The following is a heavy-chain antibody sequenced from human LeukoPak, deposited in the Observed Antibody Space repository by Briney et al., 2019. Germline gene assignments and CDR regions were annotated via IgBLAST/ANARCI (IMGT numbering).Heavy chain of an antibody. V-gene: IGHV3-9*01. CDR2: LSGNSGSI. CDR1: GFSFDDYA. D-gene: IGHD6-19*01. CDR3: VKEMYSSGWSFDY. Sequence: GRSLRLSCAASGFSFDDYAMHWVRQVPGKGLDWASGLSGNSGSIGYADSVKGRFTISRDNAKNSLYLQMNSLRAEDTALYYCVKEMYSSGWSFDYWGQGTLVTVTS. J-gene: IGHJ4*02.